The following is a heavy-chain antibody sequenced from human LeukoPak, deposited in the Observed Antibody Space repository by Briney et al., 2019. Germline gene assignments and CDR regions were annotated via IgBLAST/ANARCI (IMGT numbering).Heavy chain of an antibody. D-gene: IGHD3-3*01. V-gene: IGHV1-2*02. CDR3: ASGTGIVLRFLEWLLRS. J-gene: IGHJ5*02. Sequence: ASVKVSCKASGYTFTSYYMHWVRQAPGQGLEWMGWINPNSGGTNYAQKFQGRVTMTRDTSISTAYMELSRLRSDDTAVYYCASGTGIVLRFLEWLLRSWGQGTLVTVSS. CDR2: INPNSGGT. CDR1: GYTFTSYY.